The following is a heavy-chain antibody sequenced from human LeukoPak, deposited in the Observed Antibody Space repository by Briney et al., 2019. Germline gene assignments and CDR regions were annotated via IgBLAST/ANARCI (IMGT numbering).Heavy chain of an antibody. CDR3: ARDYRYRQWLVPAPQSWFDP. D-gene: IGHD6-19*01. V-gene: IGHV3-66*01. Sequence: PGGSLRLSCAASGFTVSGNYMSWVRQAPGKGLEWVSLLYSGGSTYYADSVKGRFSISRDNSKNTLYLQMNSLRAEDTAVYYCARDYRYRQWLVPAPQSWFDPWGQGTLVTVSS. CDR2: LYSGGST. CDR1: GFTVSGNY. J-gene: IGHJ5*02.